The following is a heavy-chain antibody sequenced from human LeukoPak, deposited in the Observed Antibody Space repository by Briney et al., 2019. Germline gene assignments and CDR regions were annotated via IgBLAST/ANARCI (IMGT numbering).Heavy chain of an antibody. CDR2: INTKSGDA. Sequence: ASVKVSCKASGSTFSDYHINWVRQASGQGPEWMGWINTKSGDAKYNQAFQGRVTMTRDTSISTAYMELNRLGSDDTAMYYCARGEYSNGYPYRLDSWGQGTLVTVSS. J-gene: IGHJ4*02. CDR1: GSTFSDYH. CDR3: ARGEYSNGYPYRLDS. D-gene: IGHD3-16*01. V-gene: IGHV1-2*02.